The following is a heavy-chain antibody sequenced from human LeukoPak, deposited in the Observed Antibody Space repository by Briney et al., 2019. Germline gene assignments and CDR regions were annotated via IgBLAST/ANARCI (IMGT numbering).Heavy chain of an antibody. V-gene: IGHV3-21*01. J-gene: IGHJ4*02. CDR3: AGVVPAAPGDY. D-gene: IGHD2-2*01. CDR2: ISSSSYI. Sequence: GGSLRLSCAASGFTFSSYSMNWVRQAPGKGLEWVSSISSSSYIYYADSVKGRFTISRDNAKNSLYLQMNSLRAEDTAVYYCAGVVPAAPGDYWGQGTLVTVSS. CDR1: GFTFSSYS.